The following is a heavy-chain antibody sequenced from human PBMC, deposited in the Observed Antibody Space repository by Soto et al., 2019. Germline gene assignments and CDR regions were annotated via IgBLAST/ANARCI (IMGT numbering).Heavy chain of an antibody. D-gene: IGHD6-6*01. CDR1: GFTFISYG. V-gene: IGHV3-30*18. Sequence: GGSLRLSCAASGFTFISYGMHWVRQAPGKGLEWVAVISYDGSNKYYADSVKGRFTISRDNSKNTLYLQMNSLRAEDTAVYYCAKDLARPPVPHYYYYGMDVWGQGTTVTVSS. CDR3: AKDLARPPVPHYYYYGMDV. CDR2: ISYDGSNK. J-gene: IGHJ6*02.